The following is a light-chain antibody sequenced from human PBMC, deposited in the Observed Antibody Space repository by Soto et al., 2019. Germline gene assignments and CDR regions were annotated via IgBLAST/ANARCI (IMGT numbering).Light chain of an antibody. CDR1: QSISSY. CDR2: AAS. CDR3: QQSFRTPFT. V-gene: IGKV1-39*01. Sequence: DIQMAQSPSSLSASVGDRVSITCRSSQSISSYLNWYQQKPGKAPKLLVYAASRLQSGVPSRFSGTGSGTDFTLTISSLQPEDFANYYCQQSFRTPFTFGPGTKVDIK. J-gene: IGKJ3*01.